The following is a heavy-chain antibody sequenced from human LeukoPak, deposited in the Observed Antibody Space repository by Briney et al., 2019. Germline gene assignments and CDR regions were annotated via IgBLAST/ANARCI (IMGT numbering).Heavy chain of an antibody. Sequence: GASVKVSCKASGGTFSSYAISWVRQAPGQGLEWMGGIIPIFGTANYAQKFQGRVTITADKSTSTAYMELSSLRSEDTAVYYCAREGLRVGATGKPYNWFDPWGQGTLVTVSS. J-gene: IGHJ5*02. V-gene: IGHV1-69*06. CDR3: AREGLRVGATGKPYNWFDP. CDR1: GGTFSSYA. CDR2: IIPIFGTA. D-gene: IGHD1-26*01.